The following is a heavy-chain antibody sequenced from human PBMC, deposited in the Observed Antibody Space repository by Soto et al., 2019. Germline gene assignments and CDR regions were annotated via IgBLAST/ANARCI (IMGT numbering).Heavy chain of an antibody. V-gene: IGHV4-59*02. D-gene: IGHD4-17*01. J-gene: IGHJ4*02. CDR2: IYYSGYT. CDR1: SSSVSSYY. CDR3: AGGGMTTVPY. Sequence: SETLSLTCTVSSSSVSSYYWNWIRQSPGKGLEWIGYIYYSGYTNYNPSLKSRITISVDTSKNQFSLKLSSVTPADTAVYYCAGGGMTTVPYWGQGTLVTVS.